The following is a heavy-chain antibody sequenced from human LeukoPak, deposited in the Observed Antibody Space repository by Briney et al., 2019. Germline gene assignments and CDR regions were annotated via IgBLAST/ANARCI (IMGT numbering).Heavy chain of an antibody. CDR1: GGSISSYY. Sequence: SETLSLTCTASGGSISSYYWSWIRQPPGKGLEWIAYIYDSGSTKYNPSLKSRVTISVDTSKKQFSLKLSSVTAADTAVYYCARGPLYSSGWPYYFDYWGQGILVTVSS. CDR3: ARGPLYSSGWPYYFDY. V-gene: IGHV4-59*01. CDR2: IYDSGST. J-gene: IGHJ4*02. D-gene: IGHD6-19*01.